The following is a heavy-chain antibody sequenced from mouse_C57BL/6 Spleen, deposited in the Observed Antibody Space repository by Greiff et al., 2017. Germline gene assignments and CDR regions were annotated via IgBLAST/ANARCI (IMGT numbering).Heavy chain of an antibody. CDR1: GYTFTSYW. CDR2: IYPADSET. Sequence: QVQLKQPGAELVRPGSSVKLSCKASGYTFTSYWMDWVKQRPGQGLEWIGTIYPADSETHYNQKFKGKATLTVDKSSSTAYMQLSSLTSEYSAVYYCARSRQLGFAYWGQGTLVTVSA. D-gene: IGHD3-2*01. CDR3: ARSRQLGFAY. V-gene: IGHV1-61*01. J-gene: IGHJ3*01.